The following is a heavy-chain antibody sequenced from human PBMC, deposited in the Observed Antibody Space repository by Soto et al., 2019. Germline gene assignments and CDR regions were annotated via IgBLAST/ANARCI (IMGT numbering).Heavy chain of an antibody. D-gene: IGHD6-19*01. CDR2: IYHSGST. V-gene: IGHV4-30-2*01. CDR3: ARAGDLGAVAVDY. Sequence: QLQLQESGSGLVKPSQTLSLTCAVSGGSISSSGHSWSWVRQPPGKGLEWIGYIYHSGSTYYNPSLKSRVTISVDRSKNQFSLKLSSVTAADTAVYYCARAGDLGAVAVDYWGQGTLVTVSS. J-gene: IGHJ4*02. CDR1: GGSISSSGHS.